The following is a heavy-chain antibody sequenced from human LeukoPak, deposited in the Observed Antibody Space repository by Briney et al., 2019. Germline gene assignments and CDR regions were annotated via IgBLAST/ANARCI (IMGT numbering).Heavy chain of an antibody. D-gene: IGHD4-17*01. V-gene: IGHV3-13*01. CDR2: ICTAGDT. Sequence: GGSLRLSCAASGFTFSSYDMRWVRQAPGKGLEWVSAICTAGDTYYQGSVKGRFAISRENAKNSLYLQMTSLRAGDTAVYYCARRRGDYYTGRYFDLWGRGTLVTVSS. J-gene: IGHJ2*01. CDR3: ARRRGDYYTGRYFDL. CDR1: GFTFSSYD.